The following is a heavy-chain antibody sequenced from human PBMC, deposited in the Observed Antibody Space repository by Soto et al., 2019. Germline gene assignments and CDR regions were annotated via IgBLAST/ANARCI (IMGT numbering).Heavy chain of an antibody. Sequence: EVQLLESGGGLVQPGGSLRLSCAASGFTFSSYAMSWVRQAPGKGLEWVSIMSTSGDSTFYADSVKGRFTISRDNSKNTLYLQVNSLTAEDTAVYYCAKHFVNGEVDYWGQGTLVTVSS. CDR2: MSTSGDST. CDR3: AKHFVNGEVDY. V-gene: IGHV3-23*01. CDR1: GFTFSSYA. D-gene: IGHD3-10*01. J-gene: IGHJ4*02.